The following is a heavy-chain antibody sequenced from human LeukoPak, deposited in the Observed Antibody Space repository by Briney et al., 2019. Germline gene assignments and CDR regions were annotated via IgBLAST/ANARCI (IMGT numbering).Heavy chain of an antibody. J-gene: IGHJ5*02. Sequence: GGSLRLSCAASGFTFSSYWMSWVRQAPGKGLEWVANIKQDGSEKYYVDSVKGRFTISRDNAKNSLYLQMNSLRAEDTAVYYCAREDIVVVPAAIWAGCDPWGQGTLVTVSS. CDR3: AREDIVVVPAAIWAGCDP. V-gene: IGHV3-7*01. CDR2: IKQDGSEK. CDR1: GFTFSSYW. D-gene: IGHD2-2*02.